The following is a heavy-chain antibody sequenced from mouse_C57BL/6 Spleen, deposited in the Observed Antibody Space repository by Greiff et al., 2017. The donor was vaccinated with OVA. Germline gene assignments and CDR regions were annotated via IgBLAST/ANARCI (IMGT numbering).Heavy chain of an antibody. CDR2: INPSNGGT. V-gene: IGHV1-53*01. CDR1: GYTFTSYW. J-gene: IGHJ1*03. D-gene: IGHD2-4*01. CDR3: ARNDYDLYWYFDV. Sequence: QVQLQQPGTELVKPGASVKLSCKASGYTFTSYWMHWVKQRPGQGLEWIGNINPSNGGTNYNEKFKSKATLTVDKSSSTAYMQLSSLTSEDSAVYYGARNDYDLYWYFDVWGTGTTVTVSS.